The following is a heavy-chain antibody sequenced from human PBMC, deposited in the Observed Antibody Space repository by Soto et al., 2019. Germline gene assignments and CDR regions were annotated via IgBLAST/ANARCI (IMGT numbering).Heavy chain of an antibody. CDR1: GGSISSSNW. CDR2: IYHSGST. D-gene: IGHD2-21*01. V-gene: IGHV4-4*02. J-gene: IGHJ6*02. CDR3: ARVVGDYNYNGMDV. Sequence: SETLSLTCAVSGGSISSSNWWSWVRQPPGKGLGWIGEIYHSGSTNYNPSLRSRVTISVDKSKNQFSLKLRSVTAADTAVYYWARVVGDYNYNGMDVWGQGTTVTVSS.